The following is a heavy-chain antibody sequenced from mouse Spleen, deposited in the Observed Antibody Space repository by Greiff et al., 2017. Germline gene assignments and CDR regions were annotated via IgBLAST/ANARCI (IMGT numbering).Heavy chain of an antibody. CDR1: GFTFSSYW. J-gene: IGHJ3*01. CDR3: TGGYSYYIAY. V-gene: IGHV6-3*01. D-gene: IGHD2-12*01. CDR2: IRLKSDNYAT. Sequence: DVHLVESGGGLVQPGGSMKLSCVASGFTFSSYWMSWVRQSPEKGLEWVAEIRLKSDNYATHYAESVKGKFTISRDDSKSRLYLQMNSLRAEDTGIYYCTGGYSYYIAYWGQGTLVTVSA.